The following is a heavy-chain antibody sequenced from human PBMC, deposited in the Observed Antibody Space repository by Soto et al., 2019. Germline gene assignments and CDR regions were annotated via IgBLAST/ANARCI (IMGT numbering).Heavy chain of an antibody. CDR3: VKDWGYDILTGYYGIYYYYGMDV. CDR2: ISYDGSNK. D-gene: IGHD3-9*01. V-gene: IGHV3-30*18. Sequence: GGSLRLSCAASGFTFSSYGMHWVRQAPGKGLEWVAVISYDGSNKYYADSVKGRFTISRDNSKSTLYLQMSSLRAEDTAVYYCVKDWGYDILTGYYGIYYYYGMDVWGQGTTVTVSS. J-gene: IGHJ6*02. CDR1: GFTFSSYG.